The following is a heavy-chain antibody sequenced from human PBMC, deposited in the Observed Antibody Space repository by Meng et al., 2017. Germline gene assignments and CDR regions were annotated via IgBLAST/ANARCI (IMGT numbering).Heavy chain of an antibody. Sequence: SVKVSCKASGGTFSSYAISWVRQAPGQGLEWMGGIIPIFGTANYAQKFKGRVTITADESTSTAYMELSSLRSEETAVYYCARELAAAGIGWGQGTLVTVSS. J-gene: IGHJ4*02. CDR1: GGTFSSYA. D-gene: IGHD6-13*01. CDR2: IIPIFGTA. CDR3: ARELAAAGIG. V-gene: IGHV1-69*13.